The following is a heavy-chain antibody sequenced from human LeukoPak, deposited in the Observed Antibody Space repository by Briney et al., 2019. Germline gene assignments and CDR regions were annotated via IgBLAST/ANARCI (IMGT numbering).Heavy chain of an antibody. J-gene: IGHJ5*02. CDR3: ARVSPRNWFDP. CDR2: IRREGYT. CDR1: GFTFSSYW. Sequence: GGSLRLSCVAAGFTFSSYWMHWVRQVPGKGLVWVSPIRREGYTNYADCVRGRFTTSRDNAKNTLFLQMSSLRVEDTGVYYCARVSPRNWFDPWGQGTLVTVSS. V-gene: IGHV3-74*01.